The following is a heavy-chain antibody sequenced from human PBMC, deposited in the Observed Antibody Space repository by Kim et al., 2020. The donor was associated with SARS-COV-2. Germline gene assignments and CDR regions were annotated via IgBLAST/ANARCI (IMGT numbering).Heavy chain of an antibody. V-gene: IGHV4-59*01. CDR1: GGSISSYY. CDR3: ARGGDSSGYND. Sequence: SETLSLTCTVSGGSISSYYWSWIRQPPGKGLEWIGYIYYSGSTNYNPSLKSRVTISVDTSKNQFSLKLSSVTAADTAVYYCARGGDSSGYNDWGQGTLVTVSS. J-gene: IGHJ4*02. D-gene: IGHD3-22*01. CDR2: IYYSGST.